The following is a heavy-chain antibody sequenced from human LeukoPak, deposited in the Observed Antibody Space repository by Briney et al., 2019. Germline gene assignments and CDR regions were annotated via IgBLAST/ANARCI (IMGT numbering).Heavy chain of an antibody. CDR3: ARTKPLDPFDI. V-gene: IGHV4-59*01. CDR1: GGSISTYY. CDR2: IYYSGST. J-gene: IGHJ3*02. Sequence: SETLSLTCTVSGGSISTYYWSWLRQPPGKGLEWIGYIYYSGSTYYNPSLKSRVTISVDTSKNQFSLKLNGVTAADTAVYYCARTKPLDPFDIWGQGTMVTVSS.